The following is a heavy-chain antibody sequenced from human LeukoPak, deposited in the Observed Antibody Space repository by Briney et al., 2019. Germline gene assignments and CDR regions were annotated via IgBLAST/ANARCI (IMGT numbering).Heavy chain of an antibody. V-gene: IGHV3-21*01. D-gene: IGHD3-3*01. J-gene: IGHJ3*02. CDR2: ISSSSSYI. CDR1: GCTFSSYS. Sequence: GGSLRLSCAPSGCTFSSYSMNWVRQAPGKGLEWVSSISSSSSYIYYADSVKGRFTISRDNAKNSLYLQMNSLRAEDTAVYYCARALDYDFWSGARGSSAFDIWGQGTMVTVSS. CDR3: ARALDYDFWSGARGSSAFDI.